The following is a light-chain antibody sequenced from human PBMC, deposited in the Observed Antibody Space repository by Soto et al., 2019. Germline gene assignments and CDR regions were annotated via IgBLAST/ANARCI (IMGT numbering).Light chain of an antibody. CDR2: DVT. J-gene: IGLJ2*01. CDR1: STDVGGYNY. V-gene: IGLV2-14*03. CDR3: SSYTRDKTVL. Sequence: QSALTQPASVSGSPGQSITISCTGSSTDVGGYNYVSWHQQHPGKAPKLMIFDVTKRPSGVSNRFSGSKSGDTASLTISGLQAEDEADSYCSSYTRDKTVLFGGGTKVTVL.